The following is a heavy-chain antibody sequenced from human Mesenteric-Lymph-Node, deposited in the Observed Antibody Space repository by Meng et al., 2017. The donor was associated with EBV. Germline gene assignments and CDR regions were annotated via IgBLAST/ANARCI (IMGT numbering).Heavy chain of an antibody. CDR3: ARGVWRLSGGSDRRLVYFDH. CDR1: CGSITSYY. V-gene: IGHV4-59*12. Sequence: GTGLVSRSAPLSLTFTGCCGSITSYYWRWLPQSPGKGLWWIGYFNHSGGTNSTPSIKSRVTISVDTSKNQFSLRLSSVTAADTAVYYCARGVWRLSGGSDRRLVYFDHWGQGTLVTVSS. J-gene: IGHJ4*02. D-gene: IGHD5-12*01. CDR2: FNHSGGT.